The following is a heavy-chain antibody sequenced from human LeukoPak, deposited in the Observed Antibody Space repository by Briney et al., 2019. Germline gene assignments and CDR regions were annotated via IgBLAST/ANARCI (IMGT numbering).Heavy chain of an antibody. CDR3: AREVNIQADSDAFDI. CDR2: ISYSGSA. J-gene: IGHJ3*02. V-gene: IGHV4-30-4*01. D-gene: IGHD1/OR15-1a*01. Sequence: TSETLSLXCTVSGGPFRSRNYLWRWIRQTPGEGLEWIGYISYSGSAYYYPSLKSRVTISIDTSNSQFSLRLRSVTAADTAVYYCAREVNIQADSDAFDIWGPGTTVTVSS. CDR1: GGPFRSRNYL.